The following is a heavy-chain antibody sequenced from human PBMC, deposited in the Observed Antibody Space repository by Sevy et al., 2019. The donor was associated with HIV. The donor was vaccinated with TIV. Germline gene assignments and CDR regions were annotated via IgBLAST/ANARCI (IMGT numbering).Heavy chain of an antibody. J-gene: IGHJ6*02. D-gene: IGHD6-13*01. CDR1: GGSFSGYY. CDR3: ATGPRRPTYSSSWYNYYYGMDV. V-gene: IGHV4-34*01. CDR2: INHSGST. Sequence: SETLSLTCAVYGGSFSGYYWSWIRQPPGKGLEWIGEINHSGSTNYNPSLKSRVTISVDTSKNQFSLKLSSVTAADTAVYYCATGPRRPTYSSSWYNYYYGMDVWGQGTTVTVSS.